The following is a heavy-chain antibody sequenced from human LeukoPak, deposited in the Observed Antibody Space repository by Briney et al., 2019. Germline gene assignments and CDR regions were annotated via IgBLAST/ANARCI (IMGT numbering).Heavy chain of an antibody. CDR3: XRXKDSGSYYRFGKYYFDY. CDR2: IYYSGST. V-gene: IGHV4-59*01. CDR1: GGSISSYY. D-gene: IGHD1-26*01. J-gene: IGHJ4*02. Sequence: SETLSLTCTVSGGSISSYYWSWIRQPPGKGLEWIGYIYYSGSTNYNPSLKSRVTISVDTSKNQFSLKLSSVTAADTAVYYCXRXKDSGSYYRFGKYYFDYWGQGTLVTVSS.